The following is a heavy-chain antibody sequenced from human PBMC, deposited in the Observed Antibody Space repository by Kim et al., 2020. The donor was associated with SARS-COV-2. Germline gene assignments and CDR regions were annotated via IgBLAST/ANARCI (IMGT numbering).Heavy chain of an antibody. Sequence: ASVKVSCKASGYTFTSYYMHWVRQAPGQGLEWMGIINPSGGSTSYAQKFQGRVTMTRDTSTSTVYMELSSLRSEDTAVYYCARDRDLYYDNSGYYYPGDYYFDYWGQGTLLTVSS. D-gene: IGHD3-22*01. CDR1: GYTFTSYY. V-gene: IGHV1-46*01. CDR3: ARDRDLYYDNSGYYYPGDYYFDY. J-gene: IGHJ4*02. CDR2: INPSGGST.